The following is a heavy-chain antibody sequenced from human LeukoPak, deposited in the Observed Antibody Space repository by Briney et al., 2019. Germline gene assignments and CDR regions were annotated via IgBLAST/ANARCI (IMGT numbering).Heavy chain of an antibody. Sequence: GGSLRLSCAASGFAFSSYWMSWVRQAPGKGLEWVANIKQDGSEKYYVDSVKGRFTISRDNAKNSLYLQMNSLRAEDTAVYYCARDRDYDILTGYKYAFDIWGQGTMVTVSS. CDR3: ARDRDYDILTGYKYAFDI. CDR1: GFAFSSYW. D-gene: IGHD3-9*01. V-gene: IGHV3-7*03. CDR2: IKQDGSEK. J-gene: IGHJ3*02.